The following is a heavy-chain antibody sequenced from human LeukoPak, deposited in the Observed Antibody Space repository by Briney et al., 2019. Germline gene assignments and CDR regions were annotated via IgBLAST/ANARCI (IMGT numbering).Heavy chain of an antibody. CDR2: IKSKTDGGTT. CDR3: CTGVVGGTTD. D-gene: IGHD1-26*01. Sequence: GGSLRLSCAASGFTFNNAWMTWVSQAPGKGLEWVGRIKSKTDGGTTDYAAPVKGRFSVSRDDSKNTLYLQMNSLKTEDTAVYYCCTGVVGGTTDWGQGILVTVSS. CDR1: GFTFNNAW. V-gene: IGHV3-15*01. J-gene: IGHJ4*02.